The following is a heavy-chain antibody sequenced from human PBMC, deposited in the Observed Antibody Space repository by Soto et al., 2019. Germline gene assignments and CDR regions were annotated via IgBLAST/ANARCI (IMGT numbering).Heavy chain of an antibody. CDR2: IFSNDEK. CDR1: GFSLSSSGVS. CDR3: ARTYYYDSSGYTPNYYFDY. Sequence: GSGPTLVNPTQTLTLTCTFSGFSLSSSGVSVGWIRQPPGKALEWLAHIFSNDEKSYSTSLKSRLTISKDTSKSQVVLTVTNMDPVDTATYYCARTYYYDSSGYTPNYYFDYWGQGTLVTVSS. D-gene: IGHD3-22*01. J-gene: IGHJ4*02. V-gene: IGHV2-26*01.